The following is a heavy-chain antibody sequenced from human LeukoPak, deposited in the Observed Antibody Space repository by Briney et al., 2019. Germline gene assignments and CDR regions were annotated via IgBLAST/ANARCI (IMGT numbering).Heavy chain of an antibody. V-gene: IGHV3-7*03. CDR1: GFTFSSYW. D-gene: IGHD3-9*01. Sequence: GGSLRLSCAASGFTFSSYWMSWVRQAPGKGLEWVANIKQDGSEKYYVDSVKGRFTISRDNSKNTLYLQMNSLRAEDTAVYYCAKLDYDILTGYYPRANYYMDVWGKGTTVTVSS. CDR3: AKLDYDILTGYYPRANYYMDV. CDR2: IKQDGSEK. J-gene: IGHJ6*03.